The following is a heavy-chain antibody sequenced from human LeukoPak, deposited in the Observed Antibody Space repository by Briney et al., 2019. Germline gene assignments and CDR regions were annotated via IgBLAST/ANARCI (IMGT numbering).Heavy chain of an antibody. Sequence: SETLSLACTVSGGSISSGSYYWSWIRQPAGKGLEWIGRIYTSGSTNYNPSLKSRVTISVDTSKNQLSLKLSSVTAADTAVYYCARGALPKFGYSSGGDYWGQGTLVTVSS. D-gene: IGHD6-19*01. V-gene: IGHV4-61*02. CDR1: GGSISSGSYY. J-gene: IGHJ4*02. CDR3: ARGALPKFGYSSGGDY. CDR2: IYTSGST.